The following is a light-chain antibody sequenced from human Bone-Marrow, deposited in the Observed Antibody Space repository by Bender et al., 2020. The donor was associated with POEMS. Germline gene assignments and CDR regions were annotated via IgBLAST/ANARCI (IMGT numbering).Light chain of an antibody. Sequence: SSELTQSPSVSVSPGQTARIHCSGEAFSKQYSYWYQKKPGQAPALVIFKDTERPSGIPERFSGSSSGTTVTLTIRGVQAEDEADYYCQSADSSGTTVLFGGGTKLSVL. J-gene: IGLJ2*01. CDR2: KDT. CDR1: AFSKQY. CDR3: QSADSSGTTVL. V-gene: IGLV3-25*03.